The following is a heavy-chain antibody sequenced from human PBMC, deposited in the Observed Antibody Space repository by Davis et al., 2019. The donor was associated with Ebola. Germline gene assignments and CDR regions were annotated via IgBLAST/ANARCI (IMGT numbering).Heavy chain of an antibody. J-gene: IGHJ4*02. CDR3: TRDSIATAAMGTDSDVFDY. CDR2: IRSKAYGETT. CDR1: GFTFGDYA. Sequence: PGGSLRLSCTASGFTFGDYAMSWFRQAPGKGLEWVGFIRSKAYGETTVYAASVKGRFSISRDDSKSIAYLQMSSLKTEDTAVYYCTRDSIATAAMGTDSDVFDYWGQGTLVTVSS. D-gene: IGHD6-13*01. V-gene: IGHV3-49*03.